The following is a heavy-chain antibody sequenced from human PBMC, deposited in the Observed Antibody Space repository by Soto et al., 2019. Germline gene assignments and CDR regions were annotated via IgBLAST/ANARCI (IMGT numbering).Heavy chain of an antibody. Sequence: GASVKVSCKASGYTFASYGLSWVRLAPGQGLEWMGWISVYSGNTNYAQKFQGRVTMTTDTSTNTAYMELRSLRYDDTAVYYCARDLIAVRPGWFDPWGQGTLVTVSS. D-gene: IGHD6-6*01. CDR3: ARDLIAVRPGWFDP. V-gene: IGHV1-18*01. J-gene: IGHJ5*02. CDR2: ISVYSGNT. CDR1: GYTFASYG.